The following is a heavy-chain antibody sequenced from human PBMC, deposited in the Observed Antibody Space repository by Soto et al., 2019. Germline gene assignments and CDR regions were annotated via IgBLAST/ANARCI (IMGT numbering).Heavy chain of an antibody. D-gene: IGHD2-15*01. CDR2: IYWDDDK. J-gene: IGHJ6*02. CDR1: GFSLSTSGVG. Sequence: ESGPTLVKPTQTLTLTCTFSGFSLSTSGVGVGWIRQPPGKALEWLALIYWDDDKRYSPSLTSRLTITKDTSKNQVVLTITNIAPVDTATYYCAHVLVVVANYGMDVWGQGTTVTVSS. CDR3: AHVLVVVANYGMDV. V-gene: IGHV2-5*02.